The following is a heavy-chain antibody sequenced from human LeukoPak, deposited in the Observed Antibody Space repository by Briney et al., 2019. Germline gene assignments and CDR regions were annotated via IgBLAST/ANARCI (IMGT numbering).Heavy chain of an antibody. CDR1: GFTFSSYS. CDR3: ARTVGRYYYDSSGYYWVDY. D-gene: IGHD3-22*01. V-gene: IGHV3-7*01. J-gene: IGHJ4*02. Sequence: GGSLRLSCAASGFTFSSYSMNWVRQAPGKGLEWVANIKQDGSEKYYVDSVKGRFTISRDNAKNSLYLQMNSLRAEDTAVYYCARTVGRYYYDSSGYYWVDYWGQGTLVTVSS. CDR2: IKQDGSEK.